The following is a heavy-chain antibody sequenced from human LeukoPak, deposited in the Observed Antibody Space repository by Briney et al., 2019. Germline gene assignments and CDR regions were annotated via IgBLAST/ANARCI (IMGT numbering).Heavy chain of an antibody. D-gene: IGHD4-11*01. V-gene: IGHV3-7*01. CDR2: IKPDGSET. J-gene: IGHJ1*01. CDR1: GFTFAIYW. CDR3: ARGSGNYGY. Sequence: GRSLRLSCAASGFTFAIYWMSWVRQAPGKGLEWVANIKPDGSETDYVDSVKGRLTISRDTANNSMYLQINSMTAEYTAVYYCARGSGNYGYWGQGTLVTVSS.